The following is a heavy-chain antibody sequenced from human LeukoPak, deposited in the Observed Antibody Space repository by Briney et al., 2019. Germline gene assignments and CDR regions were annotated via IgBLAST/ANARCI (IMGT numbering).Heavy chain of an antibody. J-gene: IGHJ6*03. CDR2: IIPIFGTA. D-gene: IGHD3-10*01. CDR1: GYSFTGYY. Sequence: ASVKVSCKASGYSFTGYYIHWVRQAPGQGLEWMGGIIPIFGTANYAQKFQGRVTITADKSTSTAYMELSSLRSEDTAVYYCARDRKRAYYGSGSLGYYYMDVWGKGTTVTVSS. CDR3: ARDRKRAYYGSGSLGYYYMDV. V-gene: IGHV1-69*06.